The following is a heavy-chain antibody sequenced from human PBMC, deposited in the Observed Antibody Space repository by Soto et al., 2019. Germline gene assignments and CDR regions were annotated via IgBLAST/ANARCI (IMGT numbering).Heavy chain of an antibody. V-gene: IGHV3-23*01. D-gene: IGHD3-9*01. CDR3: AKDRQPDGIWTFDL. J-gene: IGHJ4*02. CDR1: GFTFSSYA. Sequence: PGGSLRLSCAASGFTFSSYAMSWVRQAPGKGLEWVSGISTSGANTYYAGSVRGRFTISRDHSQSSVFLQMSSLRDEDTAVYYCAKDRQPDGIWTFDLWGQGTLVTVS. CDR2: ISTSGANT.